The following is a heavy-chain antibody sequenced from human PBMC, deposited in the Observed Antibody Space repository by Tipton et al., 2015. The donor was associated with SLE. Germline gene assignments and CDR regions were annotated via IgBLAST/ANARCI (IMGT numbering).Heavy chain of an antibody. CDR1: GFTVSSNY. CDR2: IYSGGST. D-gene: IGHD6-13*01. CDR3: ARGWAAAGVAYFDY. Sequence: SLRLSCAASGFTVSSNYMSWVRQAPGKGLEWVSVIYSGGSTYYADSVKGRFTISRDNSKNTLYLPMNSLRAEDTAVYYCARGWAAAGVAYFDYWGQGTLVTVSS. J-gene: IGHJ4*02. V-gene: IGHV3-66*01.